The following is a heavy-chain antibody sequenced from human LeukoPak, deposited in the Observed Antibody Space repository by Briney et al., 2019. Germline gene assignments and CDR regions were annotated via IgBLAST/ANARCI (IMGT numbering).Heavy chain of an antibody. CDR1: GFTFSNYA. J-gene: IGHJ4*02. Sequence: GGSLRLSCAASGFTFSNYAMTWVRQAPGKGLEWVSSISTSGEGTYYADSVKGRFTISRDNSKNTLYLHMNSLRAEDTAIYYGAKDALRLCSSTSCYVWGQGTLVTVS. V-gene: IGHV3-23*01. CDR2: ISTSGEGT. D-gene: IGHD2-2*01. CDR3: AKDALRLCSSTSCYV.